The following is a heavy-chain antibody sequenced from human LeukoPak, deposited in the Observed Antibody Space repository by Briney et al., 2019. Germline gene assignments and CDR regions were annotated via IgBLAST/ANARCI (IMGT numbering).Heavy chain of an antibody. J-gene: IGHJ4*02. CDR1: GFTFSSYG. CDR3: ARVYYYDSSGYPPPPDY. CDR2: ISSSGSTI. D-gene: IGHD3-22*01. Sequence: GGSLRLSCAASGFTFSSYGMNWVRQAPGKGLEWVSYISSSGSTIYYADSVKGRFTISRDNAKNSLYPQMNSLRAEDTAVYYCARVYYYDSSGYPPPPDYWGQGTLVTVSS. V-gene: IGHV3-48*04.